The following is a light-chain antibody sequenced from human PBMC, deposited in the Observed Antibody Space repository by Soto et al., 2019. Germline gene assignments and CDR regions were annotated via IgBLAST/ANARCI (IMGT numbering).Light chain of an antibody. J-gene: IGKJ1*01. CDR3: QQYNSYSWT. CDR1: QSISSW. V-gene: IGKV1-5*03. Sequence: DIQMTQSPSTLSASVGDRVTITCRASQSISSWLAWYQQKPGKAPKLLIYKASSLESGVPSRFSGSGSGTEFTTTISSLQPDDFATYYCQQYNSYSWTFGQGTKVDIK. CDR2: KAS.